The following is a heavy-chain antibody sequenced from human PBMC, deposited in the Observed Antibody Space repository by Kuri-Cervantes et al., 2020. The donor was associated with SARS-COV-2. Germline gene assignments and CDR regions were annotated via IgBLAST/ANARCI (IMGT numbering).Heavy chain of an antibody. V-gene: IGHV3-11*04. J-gene: IGHJ4*02. Sequence: GGSLRLSCTASGFIFSDYYMTWIRQAPGKGLEWVSNIGPSGTTKYYADSVKGRFTISRDNAKNSLYLQMNSLRAEDTAVYYCARVLTPLLKYYYDSSGYFDYWGQGTLVTVSS. CDR3: ARVLTPLLKYYYDSSGYFDY. CDR2: IGPSGTTK. D-gene: IGHD3-22*01. CDR1: GFIFSDYY.